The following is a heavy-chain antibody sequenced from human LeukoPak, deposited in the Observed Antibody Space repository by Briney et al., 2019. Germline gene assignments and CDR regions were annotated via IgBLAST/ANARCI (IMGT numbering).Heavy chain of an antibody. D-gene: IGHD2-15*01. V-gene: IGHV3-23*01. CDR3: ARDLQDIVVVVAAFDAFDI. Sequence: GGSLRLSGAASGFTFSSYAMSWVCQAPGKGLEWVSAISGSGGSTYYADSVKGRFTISRDNAKDSAYLQMSSLRVEDTAVYYCARDLQDIVVVVAAFDAFDIWGQGTMVTVSS. CDR2: ISGSGGST. J-gene: IGHJ3*02. CDR1: GFTFSSYA.